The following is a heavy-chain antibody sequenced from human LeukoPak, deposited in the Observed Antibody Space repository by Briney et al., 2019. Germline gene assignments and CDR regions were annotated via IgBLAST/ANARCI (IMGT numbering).Heavy chain of an antibody. D-gene: IGHD2-15*01. CDR2: IYHSGST. CDR1: GYSISSGYY. CDR3: ARHRYCSGGSCYFPMDV. Sequence: SETLSLTCTVSGYSISSGYYWGWIRQPPGKGLEWIGSIYHSGSTYYNPSLKSRVTISVDTSKNQFSLKLSSVTAADTAVYYCARHRYCSGGSCYFPMDVWGQGTTVTVSS. J-gene: IGHJ6*02. V-gene: IGHV4-38-2*02.